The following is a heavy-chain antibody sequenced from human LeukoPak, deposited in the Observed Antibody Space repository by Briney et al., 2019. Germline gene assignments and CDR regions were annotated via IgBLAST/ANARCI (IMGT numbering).Heavy chain of an antibody. D-gene: IGHD3-22*01. CDR2: INHSGST. Sequence: SETLSLTCAVYGGSFSGYYWNWIRQPPGKGLEWIGEINHSGSTNYNPSLKSRVTISVDTSKNQFSLKLSSVTAADTAVYYCARFRETYYYDSSGSPYYYGMDVWGQGTTVTVSS. CDR1: GGSFSGYY. CDR3: ARFRETYYYDSSGSPYYYGMDV. V-gene: IGHV4-34*01. J-gene: IGHJ6*02.